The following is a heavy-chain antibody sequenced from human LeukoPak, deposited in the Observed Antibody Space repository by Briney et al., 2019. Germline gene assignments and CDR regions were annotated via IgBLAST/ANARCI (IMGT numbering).Heavy chain of an antibody. D-gene: IGHD6-13*01. CDR2: ISWDGGST. V-gene: IGHV3-43*01. J-gene: IGHJ4*02. Sequence: GGSLRLSCAASGFTFDDYTMHWVRQAPGKGLEWVSLISWDGGSTYYADSVKGRFTISRDNSKNSLYLQMNSLRTEDTALYYCAKDWSIAAAVNEGPFDYWGQGTLVTVSS. CDR3: AKDWSIAAAVNEGPFDY. CDR1: GFTFDDYT.